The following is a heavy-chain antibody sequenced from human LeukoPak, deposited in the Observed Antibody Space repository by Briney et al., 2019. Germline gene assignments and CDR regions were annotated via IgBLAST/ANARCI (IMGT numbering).Heavy chain of an antibody. V-gene: IGHV4-34*01. D-gene: IGHD3-10*01. CDR3: ARMGLRIRGVIEAFDY. Sequence: SETLSLTCAVYGGSFSGYYWSWLRQPPGKGLEWIGEINHSGSTNYNPSLKSRVTISVDTSKNQFSLKLSSVTAADTAVYYCARMGLRIRGVIEAFDYWGQGTLVTVSS. J-gene: IGHJ4*02. CDR1: GGSFSGYY. CDR2: INHSGST.